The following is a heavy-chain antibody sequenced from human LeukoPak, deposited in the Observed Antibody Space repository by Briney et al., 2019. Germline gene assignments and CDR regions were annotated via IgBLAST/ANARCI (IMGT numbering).Heavy chain of an antibody. CDR2: ISYDESDK. J-gene: IGHJ4*02. V-gene: IGHV3-30*18. CDR3: AKEGYRRSSTESYYDY. CDR1: RFTFSDYA. Sequence: PGGSLRLSCAASRFTFSDYAMHWVRQAPGKGLEWVAIISYDESDKYYADSVKGRFTISRDNSKNTLYLQMNSLRGEDTAVYYCAKEGYRRSSTESYYDYWGQGTLVTVSS. D-gene: IGHD2-15*01.